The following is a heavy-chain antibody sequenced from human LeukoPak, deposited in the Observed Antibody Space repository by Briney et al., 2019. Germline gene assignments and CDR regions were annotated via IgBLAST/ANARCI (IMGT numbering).Heavy chain of an antibody. V-gene: IGHV4-59*01. J-gene: IGHJ2*01. CDR2: IYYSGST. CDR3: ARDVTTESRYFDL. Sequence: NTSETLSLTCTVSGGSISSYYWSWIRQPPGKGLEWIGYIYYSGSTNYNPSLKSRVTISVDTSKNQFSLKLSSVTAADTAVYYCARDVTTESRYFDLWGRGTLVTVSS. D-gene: IGHD4-17*01. CDR1: GGSISSYY.